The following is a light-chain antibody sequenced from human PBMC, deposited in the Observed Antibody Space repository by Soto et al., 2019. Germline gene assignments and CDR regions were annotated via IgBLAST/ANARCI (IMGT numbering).Light chain of an antibody. Sequence: EIVLTQSPGTLSLSPGERATLSCRASQSVSSNFLAWYQEKPGQAPRLLIYGASSRATGIPDRFSGSGSGTDFTLTISRLEPEDFALYFCQQYNKWPPLTFGGGTKVDIK. CDR2: GAS. V-gene: IGKV3-20*01. CDR3: QQYNKWPPLT. J-gene: IGKJ4*01. CDR1: QSVSSNF.